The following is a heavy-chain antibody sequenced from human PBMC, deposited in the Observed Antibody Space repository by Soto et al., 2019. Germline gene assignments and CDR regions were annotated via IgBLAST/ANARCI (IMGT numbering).Heavy chain of an antibody. J-gene: IGHJ4*02. Sequence: QVQLQESGPGLVKPSETLSLTCTVSGDSINFYHWTWIRQPPGKGLEWMGYIYYTGSTNYNSSLKSRVIISVDTSKNQFSLKLSSVTAADTAVYYCARVARTGQYYFDFWGQGALVTVSS. CDR1: GDSINFYH. V-gene: IGHV4-59*01. CDR3: ARVARTGQYYFDF. CDR2: IYYTGST. D-gene: IGHD1-1*01.